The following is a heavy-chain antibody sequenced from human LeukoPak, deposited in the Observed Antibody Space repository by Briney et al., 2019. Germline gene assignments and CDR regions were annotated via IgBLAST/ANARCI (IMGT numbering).Heavy chain of an antibody. V-gene: IGHV4-39*01. J-gene: IGHJ4*02. Sequence: SETLSLTCTVSGGSISSSSYYWGWIRQPPGKGLEWIGSIYYSGSTYYNPALKSRVTISVDTSKNPFSLKLSSVTAADTAVYYCARLGGEHYDSSGYIDYWGQGTLVTVSS. CDR1: GGSISSSSYY. D-gene: IGHD3-22*01. CDR3: ARLGGEHYDSSGYIDY. CDR2: IYYSGST.